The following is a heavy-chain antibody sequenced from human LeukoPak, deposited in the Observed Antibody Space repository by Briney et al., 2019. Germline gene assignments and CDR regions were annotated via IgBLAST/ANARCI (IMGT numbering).Heavy chain of an antibody. J-gene: IGHJ5*02. CDR3: ARDVSLGNWFDP. D-gene: IGHD7-27*01. Sequence: SETLSLTCTVPGGSLSSYYWSWIRQPAGKGLEWIGRIYTSGSTNYNPSLKSRVTMSVDTSKNQFSLKLSSVTAADTAMYYCARDVSLGNWFDPWGQGTLVTVSS. CDR2: IYTSGST. V-gene: IGHV4-4*07. CDR1: GGSLSSYY.